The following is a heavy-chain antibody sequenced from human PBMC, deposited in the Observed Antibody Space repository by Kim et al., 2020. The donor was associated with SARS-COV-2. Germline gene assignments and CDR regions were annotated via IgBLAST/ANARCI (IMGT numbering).Heavy chain of an antibody. Sequence: GGSLRLSCAASGFTFSSYAMSWVRQAPGKGLEWVSAISGSGGSTYYADSVKGRFTISRDNSKNTLYLQMNSLRAEDTAVYYCAKDQKVGIIMVATYCYFDYWGQGTLVTVSS. D-gene: IGHD5-12*01. V-gene: IGHV3-23*01. CDR3: AKDQKVGIIMVATYCYFDY. CDR1: GFTFSSYA. J-gene: IGHJ4*02. CDR2: ISGSGGST.